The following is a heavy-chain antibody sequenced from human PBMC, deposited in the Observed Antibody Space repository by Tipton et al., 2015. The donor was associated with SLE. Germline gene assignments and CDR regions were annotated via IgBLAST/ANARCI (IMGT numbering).Heavy chain of an antibody. CDR1: GGSISSYY. J-gene: IGHJ6*03. CDR3: ARGQGPYYYYYYMDV. V-gene: IGHV4-4*07. Sequence: TLSLTCTVSGGSISSYYWSWIRQPAGKGLEWIGRIYTSGSTNYNPSLKSRVTISVDTSKNQFSLKLSSVTAADTAVYYCARGQGPYYYYYYMDVWGKGTAVTVSS. CDR2: IYTSGST.